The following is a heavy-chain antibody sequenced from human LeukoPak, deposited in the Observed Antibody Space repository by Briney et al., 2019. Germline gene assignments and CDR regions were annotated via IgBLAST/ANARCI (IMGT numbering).Heavy chain of an antibody. J-gene: IGHJ3*02. CDR1: GYTFTSYG. Sequence: ASVKVSCKASGYTFTSYGISWVRQAPGQGLEWMGWINPNSGGTNYAQKFQGWVTMTRDTSISTAYMELSRLRSDDTAVYYCARGHSSGSYDAFDIWGQGTMVTVSS. CDR3: ARGHSSGSYDAFDI. V-gene: IGHV1-2*04. CDR2: INPNSGGT. D-gene: IGHD3-22*01.